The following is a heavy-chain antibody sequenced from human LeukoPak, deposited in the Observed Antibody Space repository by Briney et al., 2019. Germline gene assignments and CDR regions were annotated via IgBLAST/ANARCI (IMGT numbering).Heavy chain of an antibody. Sequence: GGSLRLSCAASGFTFSSYAMSWVRQAPGKGLEWVSTISGSGGSTYYADSVKGRFTISRDNSKNTLYLQMNSLRAEDTAVYYCAKGYFSLYYFDYWGQGTLVTVSS. D-gene: IGHD2/OR15-2a*01. J-gene: IGHJ4*02. V-gene: IGHV3-23*01. CDR1: GFTFSSYA. CDR3: AKGYFSLYYFDY. CDR2: ISGSGGST.